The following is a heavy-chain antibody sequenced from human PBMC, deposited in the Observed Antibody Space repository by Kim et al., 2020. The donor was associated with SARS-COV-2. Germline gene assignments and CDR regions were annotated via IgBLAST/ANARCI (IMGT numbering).Heavy chain of an antibody. CDR2: IKQDGSEK. Sequence: GGSLRLSCAASGFTFSSYWMSWVRQAPGKGLEWVANIKQDGSEKYYVDSVKGRFTISRDNAKNSLYLQMNSLRAEDTAVYYCAREQATGGVVPFGDPGGGMDVWGQGTTVTVSS. V-gene: IGHV3-7*01. D-gene: IGHD3-10*01. CDR3: AREQATGGVVPFGDPGGGMDV. J-gene: IGHJ6*02. CDR1: GFTFSSYW.